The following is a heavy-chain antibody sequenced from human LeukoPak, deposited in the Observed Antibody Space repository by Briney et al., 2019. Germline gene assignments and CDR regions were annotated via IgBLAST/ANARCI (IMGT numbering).Heavy chain of an antibody. V-gene: IGHV3-9*01. D-gene: IGHD6-13*01. J-gene: IGHJ4*02. CDR3: ARDLPVAAADF. CDR1: GFTFDDYA. CDR2: ISWNSGSI. Sequence: PGRSLRLSCAASGFTFDDYAMHWVRQAPGKGLEWVSGISWNSGSIGYADSVKGRFTVSRDEAKNSLYLQMNSLRAEDTALYYCARDLPVAAADFWGQGTLVTVSS.